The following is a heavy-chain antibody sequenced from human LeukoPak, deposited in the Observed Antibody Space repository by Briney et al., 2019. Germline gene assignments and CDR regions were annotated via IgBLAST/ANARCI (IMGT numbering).Heavy chain of an antibody. CDR3: AGSDTIGYLPREWDYWYFDR. CDR1: GFIFSSYW. CDR2: IKQDGSEK. D-gene: IGHD3-22*01. J-gene: IGHJ2*01. Sequence: GGSLRLSCAASGFIFSSYWMSWVRQAPGKGLEWVANIKQDGSEKYYVDSVKGRFTISRDNAKNSLYLQLNSLRAEDTAVYYCAGSDTIGYLPREWDYWYFDRWGRGTLVTVSS. V-gene: IGHV3-7*01.